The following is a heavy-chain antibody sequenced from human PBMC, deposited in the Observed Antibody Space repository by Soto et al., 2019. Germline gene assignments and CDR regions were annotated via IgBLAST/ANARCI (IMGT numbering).Heavy chain of an antibody. CDR3: LRGVAV. D-gene: IGHD2-15*01. CDR1: GGSISGSSYS. CDR2: MYYSGTT. J-gene: IGHJ6*04. V-gene: IGHV4-39*01. Sequence: PSETLSLTCIVSGGSISGSSYSWGWIRQPPGKGLDYIGLMYYSGTTAYNPSLKSRVTISVDTSRNQFSLKLTSVTAADTAVYYRLRGVAVWGRGTTVPVPS.